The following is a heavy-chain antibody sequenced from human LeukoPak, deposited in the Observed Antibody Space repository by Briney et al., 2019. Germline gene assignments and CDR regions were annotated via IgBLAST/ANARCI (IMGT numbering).Heavy chain of an antibody. CDR3: AKEGIVGATGPRGCCWFDP. CDR1: GFTFSSYA. J-gene: IGHJ5*02. CDR2: ISGSGGST. D-gene: IGHD1-26*01. V-gene: IGHV3-23*01. Sequence: GGSLRLSCAASGFTFSSYAMSWVRQAPGKGLEWASAISGSGGSTYYADSVKGRFTISRDNSKNTLYLQMNGLRAEDTAVYYCAKEGIVGATGPRGCCWFDPWGQGTLVTVSS.